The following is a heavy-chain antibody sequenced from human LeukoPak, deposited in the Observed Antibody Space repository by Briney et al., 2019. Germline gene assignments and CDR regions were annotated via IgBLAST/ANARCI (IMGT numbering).Heavy chain of an antibody. CDR2: ICPNNGNT. CDR1: GYTFTSYD. J-gene: IGHJ4*02. D-gene: IGHD1-26*01. CDR3: ARDRNSGTYYYSDY. V-gene: IGHV1-18*01. Sequence: GSVKVSCKASGYTFTSYDINWVRQATGQGLEWMGWICPNNGNTNYAQILRGRLTMTTDTSTNTVYMELRSLRPDDTAAYYCARDRNSGTYYYSDYWGQGTLVTVSS.